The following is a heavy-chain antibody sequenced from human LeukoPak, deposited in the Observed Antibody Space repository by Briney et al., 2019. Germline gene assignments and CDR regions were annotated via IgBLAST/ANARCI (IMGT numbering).Heavy chain of an antibody. J-gene: IGHJ4*02. CDR2: ISSNGGST. V-gene: IGHV3-64*04. Sequence: GGSLRLSCSASGFTFSNYAMHWARQAPGKGLEYVSGISSNGGSTYYADSVKGRLTISRDNSKNTLYLQMNSLRAEDTAVYYCARELAVAGFDYWGQGTLVTVSS. CDR3: ARELAVAGFDY. CDR1: GFTFSNYA. D-gene: IGHD6-19*01.